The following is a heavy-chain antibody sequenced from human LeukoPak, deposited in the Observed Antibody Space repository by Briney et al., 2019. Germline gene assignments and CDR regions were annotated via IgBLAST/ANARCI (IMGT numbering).Heavy chain of an antibody. Sequence: GGSLRLSCAASGFIFSSYWMSWVRQAPGKGLEWVANIKQDGSGKQYVDSVKGRFTISRDNVKNSLYLQMNSLRVEDTAVYYCAKASRGPGETYWGQGTLVTVSS. V-gene: IGHV3-7*01. CDR1: GFIFSSYW. CDR2: IKQDGSGK. J-gene: IGHJ4*02. CDR3: AKASRGPGETY. D-gene: IGHD3-10*01.